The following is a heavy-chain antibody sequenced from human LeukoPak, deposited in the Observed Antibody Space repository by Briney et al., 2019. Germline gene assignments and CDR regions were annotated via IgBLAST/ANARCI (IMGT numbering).Heavy chain of an antibody. V-gene: IGHV3-21*01. CDR2: ISSSSSYI. J-gene: IGHJ4*02. CDR1: GFTFSSYS. Sequence: GSLRLSCAASGFTFSSYSMNWVRQAPGKGLEWVSSISSSSSYIYYADSVKGRFTISRDNAKNSLYLQMNSLRAEDTAVYYCARVVTGTGLLDYWGQGTLVTVSS. D-gene: IGHD6-19*01. CDR3: ARVVTGTGLLDY.